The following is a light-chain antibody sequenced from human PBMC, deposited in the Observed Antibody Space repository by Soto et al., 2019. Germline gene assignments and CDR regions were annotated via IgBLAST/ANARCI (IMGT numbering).Light chain of an antibody. J-gene: IGKJ5*01. CDR3: QQYYNVPIT. CDR1: QIISSR. Sequence: DIQMTQSPSTLSASVGDRVTITCRASQIISSRLAWYQQKPGKAPKLLIYDASSLESGVPSRFSGSGSGTDFTFTISSLQSEDIATYYCQQYYNVPITFGQGTRLEIK. V-gene: IGKV1-5*01. CDR2: DAS.